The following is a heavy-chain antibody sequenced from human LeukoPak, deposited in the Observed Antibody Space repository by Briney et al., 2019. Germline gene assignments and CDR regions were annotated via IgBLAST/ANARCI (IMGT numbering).Heavy chain of an antibody. CDR1: GYTFTSYD. CDR3: ARARRVQLWLLSGGNSGSFDY. Sequence: GASVKVSCKASGYTFTSYDINWVRQATGQGLEWMGWMNPNSGNTGYAQKFQGRVTMTRNTSISKAYMELSSLRSEDTAVYYCARARRVQLWLLSGGNSGSFDYWGQGTLVTVSS. D-gene: IGHD5-18*01. V-gene: IGHV1-8*01. CDR2: MNPNSGNT. J-gene: IGHJ4*02.